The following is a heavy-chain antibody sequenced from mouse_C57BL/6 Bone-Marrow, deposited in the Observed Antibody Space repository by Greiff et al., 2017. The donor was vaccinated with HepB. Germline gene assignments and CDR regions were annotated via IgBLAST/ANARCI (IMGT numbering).Heavy chain of an antibody. D-gene: IGHD1-1*01. V-gene: IGHV1-9*01. CDR1: GYTFTGYW. Sequence: QVQLKQSGAELMKPGASVKLSCKATGYTFTGYWIEWVKQRPGHGLEWIGEILPGSGSANYNEKFQGKATFTADTPSNTAYMQLSSLTTEDSSIYYCARPTTVVATDYWGQGTTLTVSS. J-gene: IGHJ2*01. CDR2: ILPGSGSA. CDR3: ARPTTVVATDY.